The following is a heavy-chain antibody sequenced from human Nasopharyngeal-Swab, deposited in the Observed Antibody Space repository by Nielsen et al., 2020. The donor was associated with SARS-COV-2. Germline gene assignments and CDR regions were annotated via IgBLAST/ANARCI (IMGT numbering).Heavy chain of an antibody. CDR2: ISASGGST. CDR1: GFTFNIYA. D-gene: IGHD3-10*01. J-gene: IGHJ3*01. V-gene: IGHV3-23*01. Sequence: GESLKIPCIASGFTFNIYAMAWVRRTPGRGLQWVSGISASGGSTYYTDSVKGRFAVSRDNSRNTLYLQMHSLRVEDTALYYCAKDGVVRGDALDLWGQGTMVTVSS. CDR3: AKDGVVRGDALDL.